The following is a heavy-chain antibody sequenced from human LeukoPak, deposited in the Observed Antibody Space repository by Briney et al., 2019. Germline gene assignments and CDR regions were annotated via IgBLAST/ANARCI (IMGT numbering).Heavy chain of an antibody. Sequence: ASVKVSCKASGYTFTSYGISWVRQAPGQGLEWMGWISAYNGNTNYAQKLQGRVTMTTDTSTSTAYMELRSLRSDDTAVYYCARAQDPSEHGTMVRGVASPPYYYYGMDVWGQGTTVTVSS. CDR3: ARAQDPSEHGTMVRGVASPPYYYYGMDV. CDR1: GYTFTSYG. D-gene: IGHD3-10*01. V-gene: IGHV1-18*01. CDR2: ISAYNGNT. J-gene: IGHJ6*02.